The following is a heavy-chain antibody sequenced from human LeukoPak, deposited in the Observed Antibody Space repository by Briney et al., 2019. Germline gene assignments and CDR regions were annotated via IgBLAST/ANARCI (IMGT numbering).Heavy chain of an antibody. CDR1: DGSISSSTYY. J-gene: IGHJ6*03. CDR3: ARVRDYDYVWGSPYYMDV. CDR2: FYYSGST. Sequence: PSETLSLTCTVSDGSISSSTYYWGWVRQSPGRGLEWIGSFYYSGSTYYNPSLKSRVTISVDTSKNQFSLKLSSVTAADTAVYYCARVRDYDYVWGSPYYMDVWGKGTTVTVSS. V-gene: IGHV4-39*07. D-gene: IGHD3-16*01.